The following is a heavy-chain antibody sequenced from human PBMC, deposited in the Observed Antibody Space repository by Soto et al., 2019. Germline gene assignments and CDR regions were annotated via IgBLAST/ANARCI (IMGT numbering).Heavy chain of an antibody. CDR3: ARGTRIAEAGDY. V-gene: IGHV4-59*01. CDR2: IYYSGST. D-gene: IGHD6-13*01. Sequence: SETLSLTCTVSGGSISSYYWSWIRQPPGKGLEWIGNIYYSGSTTYNTALKSPVTISVDTSKNQISLKLSSVTAADTAVESCARGTRIAEAGDYWGQGTLVTVSS. J-gene: IGHJ4*02. CDR1: GGSISSYY.